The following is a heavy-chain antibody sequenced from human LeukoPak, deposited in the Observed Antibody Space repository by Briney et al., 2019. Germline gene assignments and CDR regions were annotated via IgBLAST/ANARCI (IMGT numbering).Heavy chain of an antibody. J-gene: IGHJ4*02. D-gene: IGHD4-17*01. V-gene: IGHV3-33*06. CDR2: IWYDGSKT. CDR3: AKDSNDYGDYNYFDF. Sequence: GGSVRLSCAASGFTFTGCHIHWVRQAPGKGLEWVALIWYDGSKTYYADSVKGRFTVSRDDSKNTLYLQMSSLRAEDTAVYYCAKDSNDYGDYNYFDFWGQGALVTVSS. CDR1: GFTFTGCH.